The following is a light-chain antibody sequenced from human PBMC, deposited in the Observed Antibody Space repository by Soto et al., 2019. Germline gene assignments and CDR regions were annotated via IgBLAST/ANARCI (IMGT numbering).Light chain of an antibody. CDR1: QGISKY. CDR3: QKYNSALGIT. J-gene: IGKJ3*01. V-gene: IGKV1-27*01. Sequence: DIQMTQSPSSLSASVGDRVTITCRASQGISKYLAWYQQKPGKVPKLLIYAASTLQSGVPSRFSGSGSGTDVTLTISSLQPEDVATYYCQKYNSALGITFGPGTKVDIK. CDR2: AAS.